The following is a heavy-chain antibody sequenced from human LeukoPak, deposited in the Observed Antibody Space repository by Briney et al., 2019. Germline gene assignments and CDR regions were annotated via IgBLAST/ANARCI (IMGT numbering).Heavy chain of an antibody. J-gene: IGHJ4*02. CDR3: ARDPGDGYNSS. CDR1: GFTSSSYS. V-gene: IGHV3-21*01. Sequence: GGSLRLSCAASGFTSSSYSMNWVRQAPGKGLEWVSSISSSSSYIYYADSVKGRFTISRDNAKNSLYLQMNSLRAEDTAVYYCARDPGDGYNSSWGQGTLVTVSS. CDR2: ISSSSSYI. D-gene: IGHD5-24*01.